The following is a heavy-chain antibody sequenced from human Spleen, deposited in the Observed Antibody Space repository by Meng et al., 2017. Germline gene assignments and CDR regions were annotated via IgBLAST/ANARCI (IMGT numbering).Heavy chain of an antibody. CDR1: GYRFSSYG. D-gene: IGHD3-10*01. Sequence: VQWVESGGEVENPGASVKVSCEASGYRFSSYGITWVRQGPGQGLEWMGWISGYNGNTNYAQKFQGRVTMTTDTSTSTGYMELRSLTSDDTAMYYCARVPYGSASSGGWIDPWGQGTLVTVSS. J-gene: IGHJ5*02. CDR2: ISGYNGNT. CDR3: ARVPYGSASSGGWIDP. V-gene: IGHV1-18*01.